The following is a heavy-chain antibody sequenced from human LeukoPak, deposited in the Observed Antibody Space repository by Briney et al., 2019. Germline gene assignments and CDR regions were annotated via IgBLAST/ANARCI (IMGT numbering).Heavy chain of an antibody. Sequence: GGSLRLSCAASGLTFSTYGMSWVRQAPGKGLEWVSAFSGSGRGTYYADSVKGRFTISRDNSKNTLYLQMNSLRAEDTAVYYCAKGDSYCGGDCYPDWGQGTLVTVSS. D-gene: IGHD2-21*02. CDR2: FSGSGRGT. V-gene: IGHV3-23*01. J-gene: IGHJ4*02. CDR1: GLTFSTYG. CDR3: AKGDSYCGGDCYPD.